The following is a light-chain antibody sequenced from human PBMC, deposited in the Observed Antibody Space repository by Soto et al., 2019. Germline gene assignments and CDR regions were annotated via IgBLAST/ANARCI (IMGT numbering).Light chain of an antibody. CDR1: QTVSSTY. CDR3: QQYGRSPYT. CDR2: GAS. V-gene: IGKV3-20*01. J-gene: IGKJ2*01. Sequence: EIVLTQSPGTLSLSPGERATLSCRASQTVSSTYLAWFQQKPGQAPRLLIYGASSRATGIPDRFIGSGSGTDLTLTISRLEPEYFAVYYCQQYGRSPYTCCQGSKLEIK.